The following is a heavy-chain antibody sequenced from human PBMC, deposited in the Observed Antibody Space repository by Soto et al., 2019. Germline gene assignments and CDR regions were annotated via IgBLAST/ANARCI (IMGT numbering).Heavy chain of an antibody. CDR2: VYYTGST. CDR3: ARSVAVPGAHIDY. J-gene: IGHJ4*02. Sequence: SESLSLTCSVCGGSINGSYWSWIRQSPGKGLEWLGYVYYTGSTNYSPSLRSRVSISVDTSKNEFSLRLSSVTAADTAVYFCARSVAVPGAHIDYWGQGTQVTVSS. CDR1: GGSINGSY. D-gene: IGHD6-19*01. V-gene: IGHV4-59*01.